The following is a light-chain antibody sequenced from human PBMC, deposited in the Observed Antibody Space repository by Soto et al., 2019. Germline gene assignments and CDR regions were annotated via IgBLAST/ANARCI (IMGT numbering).Light chain of an antibody. CDR1: SSDVGTYNL. V-gene: IGLV2-23*02. CDR2: EVT. J-gene: IGLJ1*01. CDR3: CSYAGSSSSI. Sequence: SVLTQPASVSGSPGQSITISCSGTSSDVGTYNLVSWYQQYPGKAPGLMIYEVTKRPSGVSNRFSGSKSGNTASLTISGLQPEDEADYYCCSYAGSSSSIFGTGTKVTVL.